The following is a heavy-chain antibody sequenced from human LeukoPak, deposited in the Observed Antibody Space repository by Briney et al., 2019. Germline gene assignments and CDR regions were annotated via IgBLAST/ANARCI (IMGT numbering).Heavy chain of an antibody. D-gene: IGHD6-13*01. CDR1: GGSMSPYH. CDR3: ARGFHQGSGIRDSKAPEENWYFDL. Sequence: MTSETLSLTCTVSGGSMSPYHWGWIRQPPGKGLEWTGYIYYSGSTNYNPSLNSRVTISVDTSKNQFSLKLSSVTAADTAVYYCARGFHQGSGIRDSKAPEENWYFDLWGRGTLVTVSS. V-gene: IGHV4-59*12. J-gene: IGHJ2*01. CDR2: IYYSGST.